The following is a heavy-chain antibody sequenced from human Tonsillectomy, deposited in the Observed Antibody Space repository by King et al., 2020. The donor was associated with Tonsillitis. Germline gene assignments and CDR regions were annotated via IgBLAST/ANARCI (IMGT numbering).Heavy chain of an antibody. V-gene: IGHV3-23*01. Sequence: VQLQESGGGLVQPGGSLRLSCAASGFTFSSSAMAWVRQAPGKGLEWVSGISGSGGSTYYADSVKGRFTISRDNSKNTLYLQMNILGAEETALYYCAKGVSTAMVYYFDYWGQGTLVTVSS. CDR1: GFTFSSSA. CDR2: ISGSGGST. CDR3: AKGVSTAMVYYFDY. J-gene: IGHJ4*02. D-gene: IGHD5-18*01.